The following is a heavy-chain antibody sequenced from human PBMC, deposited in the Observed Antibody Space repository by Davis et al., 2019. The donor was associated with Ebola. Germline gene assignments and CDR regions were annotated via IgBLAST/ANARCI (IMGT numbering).Heavy chain of an antibody. CDR2: IIPVFGIP. CDR1: GYPFTAYY. J-gene: IGHJ4*02. V-gene: IGHV1-69*13. Sequence: SVKVSCKASGYPFTAYYLHWVRQAPGQGLDWMGGIIPVFGIPKYAQKFQGRVTITADESTSTAYMELSSLRSEDTAVYYCARDRYSDGSGYFFEQSHWGQGTLVTVSS. CDR3: ARDRYSDGSGYFFEQSH. D-gene: IGHD3-22*01.